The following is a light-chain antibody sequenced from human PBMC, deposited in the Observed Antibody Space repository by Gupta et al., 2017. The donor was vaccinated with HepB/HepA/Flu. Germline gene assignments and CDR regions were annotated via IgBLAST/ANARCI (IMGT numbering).Light chain of an antibody. V-gene: IGKV1-39*01. CDR3: QESFNRPFA. Sequence: DIQMTQSPSSLSASVGDRVTITCRASQSIQYLNWYQQKPGKAPKLLIYAVSTLLSGVPPRFSGSGSGTDFTLTISSLQPEDFATYYCQESFNRPFAFGQGTRLEIK. J-gene: IGKJ5*01. CDR2: AVS. CDR1: QSIQY.